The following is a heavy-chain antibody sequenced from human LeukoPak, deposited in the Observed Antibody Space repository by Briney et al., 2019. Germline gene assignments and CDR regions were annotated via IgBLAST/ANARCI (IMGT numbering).Heavy chain of an antibody. D-gene: IGHD2-2*01. Sequence: GGSLRLSCAASGFTFNSYAMSWVRQAPGKGLEWVSATTNTGVSTFYADSVKGRFTISRDNSKNTLSLQMNSLRAEDTAAYYCARDGDIVVVPAAPGNAFDIWGQGTMVTVSS. CDR1: GFTFNSYA. J-gene: IGHJ3*02. CDR3: ARDGDIVVVPAAPGNAFDI. CDR2: TTNTGVST. V-gene: IGHV3-23*01.